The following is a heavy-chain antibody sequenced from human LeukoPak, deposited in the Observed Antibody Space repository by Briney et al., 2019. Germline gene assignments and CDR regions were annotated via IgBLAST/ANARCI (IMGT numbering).Heavy chain of an antibody. J-gene: IGHJ6*02. CDR3: ARDPYSSSWSYGMDV. D-gene: IGHD6-13*01. V-gene: IGHV3-48*04. CDR2: ISRSSSAV. Sequence: GGSLRLSCAASGFTFSDYNMNWVRQAPGKGLEWVSYISRSSSAVYFADSVRGRLTISRDNAQSSLYLQMNSLRAEDTAVYYCARDPYSSSWSYGMDVWGQGTTVTVSS. CDR1: GFTFSDYN.